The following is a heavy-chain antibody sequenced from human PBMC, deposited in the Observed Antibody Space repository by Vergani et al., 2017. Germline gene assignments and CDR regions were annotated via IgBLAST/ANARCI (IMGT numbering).Heavy chain of an antibody. V-gene: IGHV1-69*09. CDR3: ARAYSSGWYPFDY. D-gene: IGHD6-19*01. CDR2: IIPILGIA. J-gene: IGHJ4*02. CDR1: GYTFTGYY. Sequence: QVQLVQSGSELKKPGASVKVSCKASGYTFTGYYMHWVRQAPGQGLEWMGRIIPILGIANYAQKFQGRVTITADKSTSTAYMELSSLRSEDTAVYYCARAYSSGWYPFDYWGQGTLVTVSS.